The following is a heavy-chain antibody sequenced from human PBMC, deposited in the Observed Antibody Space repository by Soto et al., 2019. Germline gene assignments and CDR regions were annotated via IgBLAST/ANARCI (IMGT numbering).Heavy chain of an antibody. D-gene: IGHD5-12*01. V-gene: IGHV3-23*01. Sequence: PRGSLRLSCAASGFIFTNYAMNWVRQAPGKGLEWVSVIGGRGNSAYYADSVQGRFTISRDNSKNTLSLQMSSLTADDTAIYYCVREGRGSFDFWGRGTMVTVSS. CDR3: VREGRGSFDF. CDR1: GFIFTNYA. CDR2: IGGRGNSA. J-gene: IGHJ3*01.